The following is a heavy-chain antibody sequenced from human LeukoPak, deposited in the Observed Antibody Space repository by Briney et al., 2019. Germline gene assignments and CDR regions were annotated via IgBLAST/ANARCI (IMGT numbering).Heavy chain of an antibody. V-gene: IGHV4-4*07. Sequence: KPSXTLSLTCTVSGGSISSYYWSWLRQPAGKGLEWIGRIYTSGSTNYNPSLKSLVPMSVDTSKTQFSLKLSSVTAADTAVYYCARVVDTAMADAFDIWGQGTMVTVSS. CDR1: GGSISSYY. CDR3: ARVVDTAMADAFDI. D-gene: IGHD5-18*01. CDR2: IYTSGST. J-gene: IGHJ3*02.